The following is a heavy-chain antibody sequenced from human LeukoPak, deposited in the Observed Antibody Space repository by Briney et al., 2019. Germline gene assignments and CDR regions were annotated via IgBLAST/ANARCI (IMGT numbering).Heavy chain of an antibody. CDR3: ARLEEGFYYDAVGFNF. CDR2: IYPGDSDM. Sequence: GESLKISFKGSGYSFTSYWIGWVRQMPGKGLGGVGIIYPGDSDMTYSPSFKGHVTISVDKSLTTAYLQWNTLKASDTAMYYCARLEEGFYYDAVGFNFWGQGTMIAVSS. D-gene: IGHD3-16*01. J-gene: IGHJ4*02. V-gene: IGHV5-51*01. CDR1: GYSFTSYW.